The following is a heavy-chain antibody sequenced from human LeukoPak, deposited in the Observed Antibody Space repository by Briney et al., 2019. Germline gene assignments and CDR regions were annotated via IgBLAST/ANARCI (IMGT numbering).Heavy chain of an antibody. V-gene: IGHV3-21*01. CDR3: ARDPYSGNYGNYYYYYMDV. CDR1: GFAFNNYN. Sequence: GGSLRLSCATSGFAFNNYNMNWVRQAPGRALEWVSSITSSGTYIFYADSVKGRFTISRDNAKNSLYLQMNSLGPEDTAVYYCARDPYSGNYGNYYYYYMDVWGKGTTVTISS. CDR2: ITSSGTYI. J-gene: IGHJ6*03. D-gene: IGHD1-26*01.